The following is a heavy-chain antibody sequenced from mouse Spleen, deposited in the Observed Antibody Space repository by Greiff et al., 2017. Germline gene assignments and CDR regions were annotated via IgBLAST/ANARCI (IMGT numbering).Heavy chain of an antibody. CDR3: ARDLGRGAY. CDR2: ISDGGSYT. J-gene: IGHJ3*01. Sequence: DVMLVESGGGLVKPGGSLKLSCAASGFTFSSYAMSWVRQTPEKRLEWVATISDGGSYTYYPDNAKNNLYLQMSHLKSEDTAMYYCARDLGRGAYWGQGTLVTVSA. D-gene: IGHD4-1*01. CDR1: GFTFSSYA. V-gene: IGHV5-4*01.